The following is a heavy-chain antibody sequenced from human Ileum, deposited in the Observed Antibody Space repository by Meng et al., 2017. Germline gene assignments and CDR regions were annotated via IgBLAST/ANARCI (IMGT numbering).Heavy chain of an antibody. CDR3: ARGAYSYVYLGRYFDY. V-gene: IGHV3-7*01. Sequence: GGSLRLSCAASGFTFSSNWMCWVRQAPGKGLEWVANINEAGSWQNYLDSVKGRFTISRDNAKNSLYLQMNSLRAEDTAVYYCARGAYSYVYLGRYFDYWGQGTLVTVSS. CDR2: INEAGSWQ. D-gene: IGHD5-18*01. CDR1: GFTFSSNW. J-gene: IGHJ4*02.